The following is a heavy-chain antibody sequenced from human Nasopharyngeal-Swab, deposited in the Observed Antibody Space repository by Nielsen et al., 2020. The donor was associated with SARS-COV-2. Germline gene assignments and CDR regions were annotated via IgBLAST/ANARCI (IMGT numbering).Heavy chain of an antibody. CDR1: GDSVSSRSAA. CDR3: ARARGAYGDYYYYYYTDV. CDR2: TYYRSKWYN. Sequence: SETLSLTCAISGDSVSSRSAAWNWIRQSPSRGLEWLGRTYYRSKWYNDYAVSVKSRITINPDTSKNQFSLHLNSVTPEDMAVYYCARARGAYGDYYYYYYTDVWGKGTTVTVSS. D-gene: IGHD4-17*01. J-gene: IGHJ6*03. V-gene: IGHV6-1*01.